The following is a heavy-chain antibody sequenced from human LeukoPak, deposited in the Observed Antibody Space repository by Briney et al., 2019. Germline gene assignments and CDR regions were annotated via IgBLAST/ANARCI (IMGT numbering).Heavy chain of an antibody. D-gene: IGHD2-2*01. Sequence: SVKVSCKASGGTFSSYAISWVRQAPGQGLEWMGGIIPIFGTANYAQKFQGRVTITADESTSTAYMELSSLRSEDTAVYYCARDMAPREQGHIVVVPAASPTNHAFDIWGQGTMVTVSS. CDR2: IIPIFGTA. CDR1: GGTFSSYA. V-gene: IGHV1-69*13. J-gene: IGHJ3*02. CDR3: ARDMAPREQGHIVVVPAASPTNHAFDI.